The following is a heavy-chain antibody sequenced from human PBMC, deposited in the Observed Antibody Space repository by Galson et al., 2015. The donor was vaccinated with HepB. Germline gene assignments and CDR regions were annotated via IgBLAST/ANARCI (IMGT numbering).Heavy chain of an antibody. J-gene: IGHJ3*02. V-gene: IGHV4-61*02. CDR2: IYTSGST. CDR3: ARAADIVLMVYATRDAFDI. D-gene: IGHD2-8*01. Sequence: TLSLTCTVSGGSISSGGYYWSWIRQPAGKGLEWIGRIYTSGSTNYNPSLKSRVTMSVDTSKNQFSLKLSSVTAADTAVYYCARAADIVLMVYATRDAFDIWGQGTMVTVSS. CDR1: GGSISSGGYY.